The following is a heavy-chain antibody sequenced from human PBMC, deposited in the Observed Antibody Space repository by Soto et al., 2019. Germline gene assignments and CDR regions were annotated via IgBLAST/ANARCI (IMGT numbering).Heavy chain of an antibody. Sequence: PSETLSLTCTVSGGSISSGGYYWSWIRQHPGKGLEWIGYIYYSGSTYYNPSLKSRVTISVDTSKNQFSLKLSSVTAADTAVYYCARGYCSGGSCYLSDYWGQGTLVTVSS. J-gene: IGHJ4*02. CDR2: IYYSGST. CDR3: ARGYCSGGSCYLSDY. CDR1: GGSISSGGYY. V-gene: IGHV4-31*03. D-gene: IGHD2-15*01.